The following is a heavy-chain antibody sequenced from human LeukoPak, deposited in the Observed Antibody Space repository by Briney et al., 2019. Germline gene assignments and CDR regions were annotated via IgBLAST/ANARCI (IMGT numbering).Heavy chain of an antibody. CDR1: GYTFTSYY. V-gene: IGHV1-46*01. CDR3: ARGEGTRITIFGVVIPPFDY. Sequence: GGSLRLSCAASGYTFTSYYMHWVRQAPGQGLEWMGIINPSGGSTSYAQKFQGRVTMTRDTSTSTVYMELSSLRSEDTAVYYCARGEGTRITIFGVVIPPFDYWGQGTLVTVSS. J-gene: IGHJ4*02. CDR2: INPSGGST. D-gene: IGHD3-3*01.